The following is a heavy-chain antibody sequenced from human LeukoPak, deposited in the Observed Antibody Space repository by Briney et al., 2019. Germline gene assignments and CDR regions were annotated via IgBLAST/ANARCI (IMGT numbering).Heavy chain of an antibody. Sequence: SETLSLTCTVSGGSISSYYWSWIRQPPGKGLEWIGYIYYSGSTNYNPSLKSRVTISVDTSKNQLSLKLSSVTAADTAVYYCARHWETSSWYVDYWGLGTLVTVSS. V-gene: IGHV4-59*08. CDR3: ARHWETSSWYVDY. CDR2: IYYSGST. J-gene: IGHJ4*02. CDR1: GGSISSYY. D-gene: IGHD6-13*01.